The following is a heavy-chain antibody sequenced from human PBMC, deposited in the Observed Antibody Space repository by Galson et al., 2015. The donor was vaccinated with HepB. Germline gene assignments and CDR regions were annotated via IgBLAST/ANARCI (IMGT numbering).Heavy chain of an antibody. CDR1: GFTFSSYS. J-gene: IGHJ6*03. Sequence: SLRLSCAASGFTFSSYSMNWVRQAPGKGLEWVSSISSSSSYIYYADSVKGRFTISRDNAKNSLYLHMNSLRAEDTAVYYCGREAGIVATISDPDYHYYYMDVWGKGTTVTVSS. V-gene: IGHV3-21*01. D-gene: IGHD5-12*01. CDR3: GREAGIVATISDPDYHYYYMDV. CDR2: ISSSSSYI.